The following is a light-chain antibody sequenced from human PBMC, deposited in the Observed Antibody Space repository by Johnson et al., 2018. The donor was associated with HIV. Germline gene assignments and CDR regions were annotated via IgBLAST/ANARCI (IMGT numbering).Light chain of an antibody. CDR3: GAWDSSLSSYV. V-gene: IGLV1-51*01. CDR1: SSNIGSNY. J-gene: IGLJ1*01. CDR2: ANN. Sequence: QSVLTQPPSVSAAPGQKVTISCSGSSSNIGSNYVSWYQQLPGTAPRLLISANNERPSDIPDRFSGSKSGTSATLGITGLQTGDEADYYCGAWDSSLSSYVSGTGTKVTVL.